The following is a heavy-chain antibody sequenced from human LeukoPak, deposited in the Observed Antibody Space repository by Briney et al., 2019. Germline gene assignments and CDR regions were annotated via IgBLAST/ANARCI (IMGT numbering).Heavy chain of an antibody. CDR2: IYYSGTT. Sequence: PSETLSLTCTVSGGSISSYYWSWIRQPPGKGLEWIGYIYYSGTTNYNPSLKSRVTISVGTSKNQFSLKLSSVTAADTAVYYCARAYSSSWYYFDYWGQGTLVTVSS. CDR1: GGSISSYY. CDR3: ARAYSSSWYYFDY. D-gene: IGHD6-13*01. V-gene: IGHV4-59*12. J-gene: IGHJ4*02.